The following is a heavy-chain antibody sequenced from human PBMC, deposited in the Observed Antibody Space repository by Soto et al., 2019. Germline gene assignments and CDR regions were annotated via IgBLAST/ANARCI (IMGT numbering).Heavy chain of an antibody. V-gene: IGHV1-69*01. CDR1: GGTFSSYA. CDR2: IIPIFGTA. CDR3: ARDARAMPQYYYDSSGYYYNWFDP. J-gene: IGHJ5*02. D-gene: IGHD3-22*01. Sequence: QVQLVQSGAEVKKPGSSVKVSCKASGGTFSSYAISWVRQAPGQGLEWMGGIIPIFGTANYAQKFQGRVTITADESTSTAYMALSSLRSEDTAVYYCARDARAMPQYYYDSSGYYYNWFDPWGQGTLVTVSS.